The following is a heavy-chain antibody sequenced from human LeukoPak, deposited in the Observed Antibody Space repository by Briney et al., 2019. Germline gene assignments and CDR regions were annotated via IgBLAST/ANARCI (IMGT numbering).Heavy chain of an antibody. CDR2: IYHSGST. CDR3: AREIIAARPAYFDY. V-gene: IGHV4-38-2*02. D-gene: IGHD6-6*01. Sequence: PSETLSLTCAVSTYSISSVYYWGWIRQPPRKGLELIGSIYHSGSTYYNPSLKSRVTISVDTSKNQFSLKLSSVTAADTAVYSCAREIIAARPAYFDYWGQGTLVTVSS. CDR1: TYSISSVYY. J-gene: IGHJ4*02.